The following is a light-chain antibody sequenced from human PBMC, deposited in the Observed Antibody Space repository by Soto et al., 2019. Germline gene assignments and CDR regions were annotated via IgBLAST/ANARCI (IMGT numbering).Light chain of an antibody. CDR1: QGIRNE. CDR2: AAS. J-gene: IGKJ1*01. V-gene: IGKV1-6*01. Sequence: AIQVTQSPSSLSASVGDRVTITCRASQGIRNELGWYQQKPGKAPKLLIYAASSLQSGVPSRFSGSGSGTDFTLTFSSLQPEDFATYYCLQDYNYPWTFGQGTKVEIK. CDR3: LQDYNYPWT.